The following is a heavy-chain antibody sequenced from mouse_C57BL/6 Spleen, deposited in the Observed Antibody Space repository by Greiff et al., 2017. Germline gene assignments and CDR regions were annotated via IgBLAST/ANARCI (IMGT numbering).Heavy chain of an antibody. V-gene: IGHV1-61*01. CDR2: IYPSDSET. D-gene: IGHD3-2*02. CDR1: GYTFTSYW. CDR3: ARVETAKATTWFAY. J-gene: IGHJ3*01. Sequence: QVQLQQPGAELVRPGSSVTLSCKASGYTFTSYWMDWVKQRPGQGLEWIGNIYPSDSETHYNQKFKDKATLTVDKSSSTAYMQLSSLTSEDSAVYYGARVETAKATTWFAYWGQGTLVTVSA.